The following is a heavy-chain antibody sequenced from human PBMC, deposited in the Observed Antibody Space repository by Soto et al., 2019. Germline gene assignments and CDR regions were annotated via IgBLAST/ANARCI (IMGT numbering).Heavy chain of an antibody. Sequence: SVKVSCKASGGTFSSYTISWVRQAPGQGLEWMGSIVPVDGKTIYAQKFQGRVTMTEDKSTDTAYMELSSLRSEDTAVYYCATVKISGSYHYYYYGMDVWGQGTTVTVSS. CDR2: IVPVDGKT. V-gene: IGHV1-69*08. D-gene: IGHD1-26*01. CDR3: ATVKISGSYHYYYYGMDV. CDR1: GGTFSSYT. J-gene: IGHJ6*02.